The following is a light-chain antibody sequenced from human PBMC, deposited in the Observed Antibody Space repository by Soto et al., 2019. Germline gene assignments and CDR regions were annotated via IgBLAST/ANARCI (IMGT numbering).Light chain of an antibody. CDR2: DAS. V-gene: IGKV1-33*01. CDR3: QQYDNLPLT. J-gene: IGKJ4*01. CDR1: QDISNY. Sequence: IQMTQSPSSLSASVGDRVTITCQASQDISNYLNWYQQKPGKAPKLLIYDASNLETGVPSRFSGSGSGTDFTFTISSLQPEDIATYYGQQYDNLPLTFGGGTKVDI.